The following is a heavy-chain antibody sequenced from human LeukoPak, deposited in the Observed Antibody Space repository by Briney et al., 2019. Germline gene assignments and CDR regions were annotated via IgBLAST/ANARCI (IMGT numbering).Heavy chain of an antibody. Sequence: GGSLRLSCAASGFTFSTYGMNWVRQAPGKGLEWVSYISSSTSTIYYADSVKGRFTISRDNAKNSLYLQMNSLRAEDTAVYYCARDRNWGPDYWGQGTLVTVSS. D-gene: IGHD7-27*01. V-gene: IGHV3-48*01. CDR2: ISSSTSTI. CDR1: GFTFSTYG. J-gene: IGHJ4*02. CDR3: ARDRNWGPDY.